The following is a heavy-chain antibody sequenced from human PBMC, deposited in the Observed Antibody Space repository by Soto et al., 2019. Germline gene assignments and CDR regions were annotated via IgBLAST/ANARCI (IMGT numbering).Heavy chain of an antibody. V-gene: IGHV1-18*01. D-gene: IGHD6-19*01. CDR1: GGTFSSYG. J-gene: IGHJ4*01. CDR3: ARDRLVPDYFDY. Sequence: ASVKVSCKASGGTFSSYGISWVRRAPGQGLEWMGWISAYNGNTNYAQNLQGRVTMTTDTSTSTAYMELRSLRSDDTAVYYCARDRLVPDYFDYWGQGTLVTVSS. CDR2: ISAYNGNT.